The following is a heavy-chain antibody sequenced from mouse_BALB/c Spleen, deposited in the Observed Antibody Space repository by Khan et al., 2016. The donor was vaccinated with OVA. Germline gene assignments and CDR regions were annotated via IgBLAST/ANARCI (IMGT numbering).Heavy chain of an antibody. CDR2: ISGVSNTI. CDR1: GFTFNSYG. V-gene: IGHV5-17*02. CDR3: ATSYYYGYYFDY. Sequence: EVELVESGGGLVQPGGSRKLSCAASGFTFNSYGMPWVRQAPEKGLEWVAYISGVSNTIYYTDTVKGRFTISRDNPTNTLFLQKTSLKTKDTAMEYCATSYYYGYYFDYWGPGTTLTVS. D-gene: IGHD1-1*01. J-gene: IGHJ2*01.